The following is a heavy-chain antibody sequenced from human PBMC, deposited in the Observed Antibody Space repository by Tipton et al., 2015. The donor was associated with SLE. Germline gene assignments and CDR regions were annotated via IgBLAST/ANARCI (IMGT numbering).Heavy chain of an antibody. V-gene: IGHV4-4*08. J-gene: IGHJ5*02. CDR1: GASINSNY. Sequence: TLSLTCTVSGASINSNYWNWIRQPAGKGLEWIGHIHTSGATNNNPSLKSRVTISLDTSKNQFSLKLSSVTAADTAVYYCARALNNGWRLGDRFDPWGQGTLVTVSS. CDR3: ARALNNGWRLGDRFDP. CDR2: IHTSGAT. D-gene: IGHD5-24*01.